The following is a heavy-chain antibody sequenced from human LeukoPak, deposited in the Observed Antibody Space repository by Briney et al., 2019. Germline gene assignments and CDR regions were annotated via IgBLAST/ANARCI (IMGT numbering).Heavy chain of an antibody. CDR2: IYHSGNT. Sequence: PGGSLRLSCAASGFTFTYVWMSWVRQAPGKGLEWIGEIYHSGNTNYNPSLKSRVTISVDTSNNHFSLKLSSVTAADTAVYYCARLDISTTWYAFDYWGQGTLVTVSS. D-gene: IGHD5-12*01. CDR1: GFTFTYVW. CDR3: ARLDISTTWYAFDY. V-gene: IGHV4-34*01. J-gene: IGHJ4*02.